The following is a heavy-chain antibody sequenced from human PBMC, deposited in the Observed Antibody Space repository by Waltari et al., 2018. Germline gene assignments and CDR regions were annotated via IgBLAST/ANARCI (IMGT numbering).Heavy chain of an antibody. CDR2: IRGDGSAT. CDR3: YNWFDP. Sequence: QLVESGGGLVQAGGSLRLSCEASGLTFSSYWMHWVRQVPGKGLGCVSHIRGDGSATAYAESVKGRFIISRDTATYYCARHPIYYDNSGIRIPLKYNWFDPWGQGTLVTVSS. CDR1: GLTFSSYW. D-gene: IGHD3-22*01. V-gene: IGHV3-74*01. J-gene: IGHJ5*02.